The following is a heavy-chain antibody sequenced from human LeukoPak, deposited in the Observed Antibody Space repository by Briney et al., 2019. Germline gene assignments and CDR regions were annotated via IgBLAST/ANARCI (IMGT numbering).Heavy chain of an antibody. Sequence: ASVKVSCKASGYTFTSYGISWVRRAPGQGLEWMGWISAYNGNTNYAQKLRGRVTMTTDTSTSTAYMELRSLRSDDTAVYYCARVWVTMVRGVIITDAFDIWGQGTMVTVSS. J-gene: IGHJ3*02. CDR1: GYTFTSYG. D-gene: IGHD3-10*01. CDR2: ISAYNGNT. V-gene: IGHV1-18*01. CDR3: ARVWVTMVRGVIITDAFDI.